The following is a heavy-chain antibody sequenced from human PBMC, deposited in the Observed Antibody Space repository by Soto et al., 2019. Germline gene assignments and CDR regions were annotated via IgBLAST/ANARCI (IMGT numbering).Heavy chain of an antibody. D-gene: IGHD6-19*01. V-gene: IGHV3-30*18. CDR2: ISYDGSNK. J-gene: IGHJ4*02. Sequence: QVQLVESGGGVVQPGRSLRLYCAASGFTFSSYGMHWVRQAPGKGLEWVAVISYDGSNKYYADSVKGRFTISRDNSKNTLDLQMNSLRAEDTAVYYCAKARSGWYHDYWGQGTLVTVSS. CDR3: AKARSGWYHDY. CDR1: GFTFSSYG.